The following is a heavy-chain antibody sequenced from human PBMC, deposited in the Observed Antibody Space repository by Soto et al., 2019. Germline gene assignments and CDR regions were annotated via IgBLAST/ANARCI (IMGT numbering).Heavy chain of an antibody. Sequence: PSETLSLTCTVSGGSISSGNYYWSWIRQPPGKGLEWIGYIYYSGSTNYNPSLKSRVTISVDTSKNQFSLKLSSVTATDTAVYYCARHIAIDGTWFGELFAFLCFDPWGQGTLVTVSS. CDR1: GGSISSGNYY. J-gene: IGHJ5*02. V-gene: IGHV4-61*01. CDR2: IYYSGST. CDR3: ARHIAIDGTWFGELFAFLCFDP. D-gene: IGHD3-10*01.